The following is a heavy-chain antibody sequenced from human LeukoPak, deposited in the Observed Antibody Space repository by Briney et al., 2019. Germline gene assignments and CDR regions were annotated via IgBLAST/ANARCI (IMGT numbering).Heavy chain of an antibody. CDR3: ARGTAVVRPFDY. CDR1: GGSIRSSYYY. D-gene: IGHD6-19*01. Sequence: SETLSLTCTVSGGSIRSSYYYWGWIRQPPGKGLEWIGSIYDSGSTYYNPSLKSRVTISVDTSKNQFSLKLSSVTAADTAVYYCARGTAVVRPFDYWGQGTLVTVSS. J-gene: IGHJ4*02. V-gene: IGHV4-39*07. CDR2: IYDSGST.